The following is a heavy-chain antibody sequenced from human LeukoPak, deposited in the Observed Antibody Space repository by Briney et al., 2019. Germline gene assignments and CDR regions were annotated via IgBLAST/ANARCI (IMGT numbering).Heavy chain of an antibody. J-gene: IGHJ3*02. CDR3: AKDPNYYDSSGYYYPFAFDI. V-gene: IGHV3-23*01. CDR2: ISGSGGST. D-gene: IGHD3-22*01. CDR1: GFTFSSYA. Sequence: PGGSLRLSCAASGFTFSSYAMSWVRQAPGKGLEWVSDISGSGGSTYYADSVKGRFTISRDNSKNTLYLQMNSLRAEDTAVYYCAKDPNYYDSSGYYYPFAFDIWGQGTMVTVSS.